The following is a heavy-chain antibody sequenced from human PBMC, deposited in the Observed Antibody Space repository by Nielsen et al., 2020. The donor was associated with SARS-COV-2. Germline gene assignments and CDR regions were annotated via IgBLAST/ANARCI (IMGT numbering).Heavy chain of an antibody. CDR1: GFTFSNAW. D-gene: IGHD5-18*01. J-gene: IGHJ4*02. CDR3: TTDPAYTANLFDY. Sequence: GGSLRLSCAASGFTFSNAWMRWVRQAPGKGLEWVGRIKSKTDGGTTDYAAPVKGRFTISRDDSKNTLYLQMNSLKTEDTAVYYCTTDPAYTANLFDYWGQGTLVTVSS. V-gene: IGHV3-15*01. CDR2: IKSKTDGGTT.